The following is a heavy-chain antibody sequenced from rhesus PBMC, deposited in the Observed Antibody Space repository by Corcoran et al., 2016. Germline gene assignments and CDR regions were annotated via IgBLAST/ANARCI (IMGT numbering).Heavy chain of an antibody. CDR2: INSVGGST. CDR3: AKDTPLYYYSGSYPFDY. Sequence: EVQLVESGGGLVQPGGSLRLSCAASGFTFSDHYMDWVRQAPGEGLEWVSAINSVGGSTYYADSLNGRFPISRDNSKTTLSLQMNSLRAEDTAVYYCAKDTPLYYYSGSYPFDYWGQGVLVTVSS. J-gene: IGHJ4*01. D-gene: IGHD3-16*01. V-gene: IGHV3S25*01. CDR1: GFTFSDHY.